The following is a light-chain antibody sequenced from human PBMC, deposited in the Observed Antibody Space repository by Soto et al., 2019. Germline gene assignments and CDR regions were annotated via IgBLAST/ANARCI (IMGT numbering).Light chain of an antibody. Sequence: DIVMTQSPDSLAVSLGERATINCRSSQSVLYSSNSKNYLAWYQQKPGQPPKLLIYWASTRESGVPDRFSGRGSGTDFTLTINSLQAEDVAVYYCQQYFSTPLTFGGGTKVEIK. J-gene: IGKJ4*01. CDR2: WAS. V-gene: IGKV4-1*01. CDR1: QSVLYSSNSKNY. CDR3: QQYFSTPLT.